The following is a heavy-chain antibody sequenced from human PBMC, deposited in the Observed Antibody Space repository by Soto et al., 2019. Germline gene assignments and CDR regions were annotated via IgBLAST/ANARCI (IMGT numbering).Heavy chain of an antibody. CDR2: VYYRGRS. Sequence: SETLSLTCTVSGGSVTNSSYYWGWIRQSPGKGLEWIGSVYYRGRSYSKSSVKSRVTISVDTSKNRFSLSLNSVTASDTAVYFCVSQRTTVPTQAHLAYWGPGALVTVSS. V-gene: IGHV4-39*01. J-gene: IGHJ4*02. D-gene: IGHD4-17*01. CDR3: VSQRTTVPTQAHLAY. CDR1: GGSVTNSSYY.